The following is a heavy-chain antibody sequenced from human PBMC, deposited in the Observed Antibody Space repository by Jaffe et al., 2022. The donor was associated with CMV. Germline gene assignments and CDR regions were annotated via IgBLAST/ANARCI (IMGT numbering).Heavy chain of an antibody. CDR3: TSGVGYSNSNTG. J-gene: IGHJ4*02. CDR2: IRSKANSYAT. CDR1: GFTFSGSA. V-gene: IGHV3-73*01. Sequence: EVQLVESGGGLVQPGGSLKLSCAASGFTFSGSAMHWVRQASGKGLEWVGRIRSKANSYATAYAASVKGRFTISRDDSKNTAYLQMNSLKTEDTAVYYCTSGVGYSNSNTGWGQGTLVTVSS. D-gene: IGHD4-4*01.